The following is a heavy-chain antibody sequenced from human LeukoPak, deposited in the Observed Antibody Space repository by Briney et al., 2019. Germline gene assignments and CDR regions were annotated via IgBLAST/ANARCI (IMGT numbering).Heavy chain of an antibody. D-gene: IGHD2-2*02. Sequence: ASVKVSCKSSGYTFTGYYMHLVRQAPGQGLEWMGWINPNSGDTNYAQKFQGRVTMTMDTSISTAYMELSRLRSDDTAVYYCARDLYRYTLVGYFDYWGQGTLVTVSS. J-gene: IGHJ4*02. CDR1: GYTFTGYY. CDR3: ARDLYRYTLVGYFDY. V-gene: IGHV1-2*02. CDR2: INPNSGDT.